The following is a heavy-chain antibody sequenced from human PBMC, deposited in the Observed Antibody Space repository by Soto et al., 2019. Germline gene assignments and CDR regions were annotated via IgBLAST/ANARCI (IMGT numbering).Heavy chain of an antibody. D-gene: IGHD2-15*01. Sequence: GASVKXSCKASGYTFTGYYMHWVRQAPGQRLERMGWINPNSGGTNYAQKFQGRVTMTSDTSISTAYMELSRLRSDDTAVYYCARGVLPRYCSGGSCYSGYYFDYWGQGTLVTVSS. CDR2: INPNSGGT. V-gene: IGHV1-2*02. J-gene: IGHJ4*02. CDR1: GYTFTGYY. CDR3: ARGVLPRYCSGGSCYSGYYFDY.